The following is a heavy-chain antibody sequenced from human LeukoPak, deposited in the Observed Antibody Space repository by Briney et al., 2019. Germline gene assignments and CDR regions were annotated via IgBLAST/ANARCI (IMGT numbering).Heavy chain of an antibody. J-gene: IGHJ6*02. Sequence: GRSLRLSCAASGFTFSSYAMHWVRQAPGKGLEWVAVISYDGSNKYYADSVKGRFTISRDNSKNTLYLQMNSLRAEDTAVYYCARGGHCSSTSCYGYYYYYGMDVWGRGTTVTVSS. CDR1: GFTFSSYA. CDR3: ARGGHCSSTSCYGYYYYYGMDV. V-gene: IGHV3-30-3*01. D-gene: IGHD2-2*01. CDR2: ISYDGSNK.